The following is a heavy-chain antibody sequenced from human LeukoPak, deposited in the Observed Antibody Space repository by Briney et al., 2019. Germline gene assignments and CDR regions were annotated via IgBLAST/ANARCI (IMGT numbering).Heavy chain of an antibody. CDR1: GYTFTGYY. Sequence: ASVKVSCKASGYTFTGYYMHWVRQAPGQGLEWMGWINPNSGDTKYAQKFQGRVTMTRDTSISTAYMELTRLRSDDTAVYYCARDLKRGYSSGRYSWGTGSSNDYWGQGTLVTVSS. J-gene: IGHJ4*02. CDR3: ARDLKRGYSSGRYSWGTGSSNDY. CDR2: INPNSGDT. V-gene: IGHV1-2*02. D-gene: IGHD6-19*01.